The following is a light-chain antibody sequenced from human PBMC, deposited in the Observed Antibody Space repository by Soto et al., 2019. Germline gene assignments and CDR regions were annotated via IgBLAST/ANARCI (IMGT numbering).Light chain of an antibody. J-gene: IGKJ5*01. CDR2: DAS. CDR3: QQRSNRPIT. CDR1: QSVSSY. Sequence: GERATLSCGASQSVSSYVAWYQQTPGQAPRLLIYDASNRATGIPARFSGSGSGTDFTLTLSSLEPEDIAVYDCQQRSNRPITFAQRTRPEI. V-gene: IGKV3-11*01.